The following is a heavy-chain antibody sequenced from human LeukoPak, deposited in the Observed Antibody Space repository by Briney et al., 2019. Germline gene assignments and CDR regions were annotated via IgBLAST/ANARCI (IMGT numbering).Heavy chain of an antibody. V-gene: IGHV4-59*12. CDR3: AREGIVRTYDQ. Sequence: SETLSLTCTVSGDSITSYYWYWFRQPPGKELEWIACIYYSGITYYNPCVKSRVPISLDTSKNHFSLRLSSVTAADTAVYYCAREGIVRTYDQWGQGILVTVSS. CDR2: IYYSGIT. J-gene: IGHJ4*02. D-gene: IGHD2/OR15-2a*01. CDR1: GDSITSYY.